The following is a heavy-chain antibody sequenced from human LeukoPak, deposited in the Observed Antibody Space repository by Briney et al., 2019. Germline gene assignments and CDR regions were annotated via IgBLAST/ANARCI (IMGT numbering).Heavy chain of an antibody. Sequence: SETLSLTCAVYGGSFSGYYWSWIRQPPGKGLEWIGEINHSGSTNYNPSLKSRVTISVDTSKNQFSLKLSSVTAADTAVYYCAVRPEVNCSSTSCHNWFDPWGQGTLVTVSS. J-gene: IGHJ5*02. CDR1: GGSFSGYY. V-gene: IGHV4-34*01. D-gene: IGHD2-2*01. CDR2: INHSGST. CDR3: AVRPEVNCSSTSCHNWFDP.